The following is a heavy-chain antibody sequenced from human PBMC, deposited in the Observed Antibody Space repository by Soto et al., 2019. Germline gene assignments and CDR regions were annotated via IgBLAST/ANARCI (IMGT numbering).Heavy chain of an antibody. CDR3: AKGTYDSSGYYPAPDY. CDR1: GFSFDDYA. CDR2: ITWNSGYI. J-gene: IGHJ4*02. D-gene: IGHD3-22*01. V-gene: IGHV3-9*01. Sequence: EVQLVESGGGLVQPGRSLRLSCAASGFSFDDYAMHWVRQAPGRGLEWVSGITWNSGYIGYADSVKGRFTISKDNAKNSLYLKMNSLRPEDTAVYYCAKGTYDSSGYYPAPDYWGQGTLVTVSS.